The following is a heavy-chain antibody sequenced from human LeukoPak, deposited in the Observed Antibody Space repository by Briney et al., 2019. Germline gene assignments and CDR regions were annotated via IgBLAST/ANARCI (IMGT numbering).Heavy chain of an antibody. CDR3: AKDRGKSSDY. J-gene: IGHJ4*02. V-gene: IGHV3-74*01. CDR2: INPDGSST. D-gene: IGHD1-26*01. Sequence: GGSLRLSCTASGFVFSSYLMHRARQAPGKGLVWVSRINPDGSSTTYADSVKGRFTISRDNAKNTLSLQMNSLRAEDTAVYYCAKDRGKSSDYWGQGTLVTVSS. CDR1: GFVFSSYL.